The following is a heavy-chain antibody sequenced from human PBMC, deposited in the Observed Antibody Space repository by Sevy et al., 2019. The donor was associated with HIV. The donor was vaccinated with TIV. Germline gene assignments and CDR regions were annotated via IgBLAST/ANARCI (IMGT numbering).Heavy chain of an antibody. CDR3: ARAENYYGGRNFDS. CDR2: ISSSSSSI. Sequence: GGSLRLSCAVSGFTLSSYSMNWVRQAPGKGLEWVSYISSSSSSIYYADSVKGRFTISRDNAKNSLYLQMNSLRDEDTAVYYCARAENYYGGRNFDSWGQGTPVTVSS. V-gene: IGHV3-48*02. D-gene: IGHD1-26*01. CDR1: GFTLSSYS. J-gene: IGHJ4*02.